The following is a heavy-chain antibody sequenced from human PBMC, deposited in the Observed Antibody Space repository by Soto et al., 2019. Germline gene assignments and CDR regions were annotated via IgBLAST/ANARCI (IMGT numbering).Heavy chain of an antibody. CDR2: IFPIFGTA. V-gene: IGHV1-69*13. J-gene: IGHJ5*02. D-gene: IGHD2-15*01. CDR3: ARTCSGGSCYSNWFDP. Sequence: GASVKVSCKASGGTFSSYAISWVRQAPGQGLEWMGGIFPIFGTANYAQKFQGRVTITADESTSTAYMELSSLRSEDTAVYYCARTCSGGSCYSNWFDPWGQGTLVTVSS. CDR1: GGTFSSYA.